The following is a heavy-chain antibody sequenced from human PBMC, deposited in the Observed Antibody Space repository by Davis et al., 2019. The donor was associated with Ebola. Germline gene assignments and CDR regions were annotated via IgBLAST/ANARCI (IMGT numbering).Heavy chain of an antibody. CDR2: IYHSGST. D-gene: IGHD6-6*01. Sequence: PSETLSLTCAVYGGSFSGYHWSWIRQPPGKGLEWIGYIYHSGSTYYNPSLKSRVTISVDTSKNQFSLKLSSVTAADTAVYYCAREGGSSCPWGQGTLVTVSS. J-gene: IGHJ5*02. V-gene: IGHV4-34*01. CDR3: AREGGSSCP. CDR1: GGSFSGYH.